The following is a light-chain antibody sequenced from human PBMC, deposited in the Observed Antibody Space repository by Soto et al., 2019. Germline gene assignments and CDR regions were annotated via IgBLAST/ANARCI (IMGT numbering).Light chain of an antibody. Sequence: IVVTLSPATLSVSKGERATLSCRASQSVSSNLAWYQQKPGQAPRLLIYGASTRATGIPARFSGGGSGTDFTLTISSLEPEDFAVYYCQQRKNWQVTFGQGTRLEI. CDR1: QSVSSN. CDR2: GAS. J-gene: IGKJ5*01. CDR3: QQRKNWQVT. V-gene: IGKV3-15*01.